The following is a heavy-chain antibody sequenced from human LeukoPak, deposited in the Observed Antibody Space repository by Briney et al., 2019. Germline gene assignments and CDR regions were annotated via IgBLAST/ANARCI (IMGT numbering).Heavy chain of an antibody. CDR1: GVTFSSYS. J-gene: IGHJ4*02. CDR2: ISSSSSTI. CDR3: ARDYGSGGYVLLMGLNY. Sequence: GGSLRLSCAASGVTFSSYSMNWVRQAPGEGLEWVSYISSSSSTIYYADSVKGRFTISRDNATNSLYLQMNSLRAEDTAVYYCARDYGSGGYVLLMGLNYWGQGTLVTVSS. D-gene: IGHD3-10*01. V-gene: IGHV3-48*01.